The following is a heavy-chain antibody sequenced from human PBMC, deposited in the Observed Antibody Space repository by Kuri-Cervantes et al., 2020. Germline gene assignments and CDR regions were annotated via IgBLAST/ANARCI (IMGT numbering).Heavy chain of an antibody. Sequence: KVSCKASGFTFTSSAMQWLRQARGQRLEWIGWIVVGSGNTNYAQKFQERVTITRDMSTSTAYMELSSLRSEDTAVYYCARMAAEYYYYGMDVWGQGTTVTVSS. CDR2: IVVGSGNT. J-gene: IGHJ6*02. V-gene: IGHV1-58*02. D-gene: IGHD2-8*01. CDR1: GFTFTSSA. CDR3: ARMAAEYYYYGMDV.